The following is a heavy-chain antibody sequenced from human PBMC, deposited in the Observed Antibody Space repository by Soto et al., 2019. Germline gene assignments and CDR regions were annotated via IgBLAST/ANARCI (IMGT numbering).Heavy chain of an antibody. D-gene: IGHD1-26*01. CDR3: AKGRGIVGATTSPRSAFDI. CDR2: ISYDGSNK. J-gene: IGHJ3*02. CDR1: GFTFSSYG. V-gene: IGHV3-30*18. Sequence: QVQLVESGGGVVQPGRSLRLSCAASGFTFSSYGMHWVRQAPGKGLEWVAVISYDGSNKYYADSVKGRFTISRDNSKNTLNLKMNSLRAEDTAVYYCAKGRGIVGATTSPRSAFDIWGQGTMVTVSS.